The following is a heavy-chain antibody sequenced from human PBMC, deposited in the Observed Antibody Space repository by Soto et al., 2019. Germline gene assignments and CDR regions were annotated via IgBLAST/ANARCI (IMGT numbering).Heavy chain of an antibody. Sequence: ASVKVSCKASGYTFSSYDITWVRQATGQGLEWMGWMNPNSGNTGYAQKFQGRLTMTRNTSIGTAYMQLSSLRSEDTAVYYCATERWEDAFDIWGQGTMVTVS. CDR3: ATERWEDAFDI. J-gene: IGHJ3*02. CDR2: MNPNSGNT. V-gene: IGHV1-8*01. CDR1: GYTFSSYD. D-gene: IGHD1-26*01.